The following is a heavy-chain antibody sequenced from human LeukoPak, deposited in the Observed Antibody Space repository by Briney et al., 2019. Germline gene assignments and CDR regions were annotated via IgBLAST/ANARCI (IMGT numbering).Heavy chain of an antibody. CDR3: ARVLGYCSAGSRYPSFDY. J-gene: IGHJ4*02. V-gene: IGHV4-59*01. D-gene: IGHD2-15*01. CDR2: IYYSGTT. Sequence: PSETLSLTCTVSGASISSSYWTWIRQPPGKGLEWIGYIYYSGTTNYNPSLKSRVTISVDTSKNQFSLKLSSVTAADTAVYYCARVLGYCSAGSRYPSFDYWGQGTLVTVSS. CDR1: GASISSSY.